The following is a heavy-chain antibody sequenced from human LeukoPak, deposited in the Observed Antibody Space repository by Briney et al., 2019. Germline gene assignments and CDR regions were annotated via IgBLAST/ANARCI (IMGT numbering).Heavy chain of an antibody. J-gene: IGHJ4*02. CDR2: IYYSGST. CDR3: ARVTVGASWFDY. D-gene: IGHD1-26*01. CDR1: GGSVSSGSYY. V-gene: IGHV4-61*01. Sequence: SETLSLTCTVSGGSVSSGSYYWSWIRQPPGKGLEWIGYIYYSGSTNYNPSLKSRVTISVDTSKNQFSLKLSSVTAADTAVYYCARVTVGASWFDYWGQGTLVTVSS.